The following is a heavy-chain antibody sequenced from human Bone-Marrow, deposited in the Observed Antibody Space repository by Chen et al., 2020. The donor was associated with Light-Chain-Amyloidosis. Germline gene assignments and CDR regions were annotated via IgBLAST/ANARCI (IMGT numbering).Heavy chain of an antibody. V-gene: IGHV3-9*01. CDR2: ISSTGGSI. J-gene: IGHJ6*03. CDR3: VKSLIPSRYLYHYYMDV. CDR1: GFTFNDYA. Sequence: EVQLVESGGGLVQPGRSLRLSCAASGFTFNDYAMYWVRQGPGKGLEWVSGISSTGGSIGYADSVKGRFSISRDNAKNYLHLQMNSLRPEDTALYYCVKSLIPSRYLYHYYMDVWGKGTTV. D-gene: IGHD1-1*01.